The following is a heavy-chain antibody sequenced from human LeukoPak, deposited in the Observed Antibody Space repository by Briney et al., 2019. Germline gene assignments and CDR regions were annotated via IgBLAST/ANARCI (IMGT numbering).Heavy chain of an antibody. CDR1: GFTFSSYA. J-gene: IGHJ5*02. Sequence: GRSLRLSCAASGFTFSSYAMHWVRQAPGKGLEWVAVISYDGSNKYYADSVKGRFTISRDNSKNTLYLQMNSLRAEDTAVYYCARTQLNGNRAPWGQGTLVTVSS. D-gene: IGHD1-1*01. CDR2: ISYDGSNK. CDR3: ARTQLNGNRAP. V-gene: IGHV3-30-3*01.